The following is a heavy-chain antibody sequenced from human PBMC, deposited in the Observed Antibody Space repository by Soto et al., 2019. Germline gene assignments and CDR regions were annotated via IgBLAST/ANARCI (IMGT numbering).Heavy chain of an antibody. D-gene: IGHD3-22*01. CDR2: IKSKTDGGTT. Sequence: GGSLRLSCAASGFTFSNAWMNWVRQAPGKGLEWVGRIKSKTDGGTTDYAAPVKGRFTISRDDSKNTLYLQMNSLKTEDTAVYYCTTDAPYYYDSSGYYWGNVVAFDISGQGTMVTVSS. V-gene: IGHV3-15*07. CDR3: TTDAPYYYDSSGYYWGNVVAFDI. J-gene: IGHJ3*02. CDR1: GFTFSNAW.